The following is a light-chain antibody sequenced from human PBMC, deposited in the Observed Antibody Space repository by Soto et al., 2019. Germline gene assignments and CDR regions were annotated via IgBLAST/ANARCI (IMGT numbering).Light chain of an antibody. CDR2: DAS. J-gene: IGKJ1*01. Sequence: DIQMTQSPSTLFASVGDRVTITCRASQSISNWLAWYQQKPGKAPKLLIYDASSLESGVPSRFSGSGSGTEFTLTISSLQPDDFATYYCQQYNSYSWTFGQGTKVDIK. CDR1: QSISNW. V-gene: IGKV1-5*01. CDR3: QQYNSYSWT.